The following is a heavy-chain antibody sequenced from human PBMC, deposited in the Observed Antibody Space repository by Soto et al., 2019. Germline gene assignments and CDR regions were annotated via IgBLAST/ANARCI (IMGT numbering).Heavy chain of an antibody. J-gene: IGHJ6*02. CDR1: GGSISTYY. D-gene: IGHD1-26*01. Sequence: PSETLSLTCTVSGGSISTYYWGWIRQPPGKGLEWIGNIYYNGITNYNPSLKSRVTISVDTSRNQFSLKLSSVTAADTAVYYCARDSGSGPHLMDYYYGMDVWGQGTTVTVSS. CDR2: IYYNGIT. CDR3: ARDSGSGPHLMDYYYGMDV. V-gene: IGHV4-59*01.